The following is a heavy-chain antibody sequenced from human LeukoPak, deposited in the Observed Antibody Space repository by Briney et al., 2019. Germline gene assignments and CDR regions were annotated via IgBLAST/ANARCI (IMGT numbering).Heavy chain of an antibody. Sequence: PGGSLRLSCAASGFTFISYWLTWVRQAPGKGLEWVANIKQDGSEKYYVGSVKGRFTISRDNAKNSLYLQMNSLRAEDTAVYYCAKDDDWGRYKHWGQGTLVTVSS. CDR3: AKDDDWGRYKH. V-gene: IGHV3-7*03. CDR2: IKQDGSEK. CDR1: GFTFISYW. J-gene: IGHJ1*01. D-gene: IGHD3-16*01.